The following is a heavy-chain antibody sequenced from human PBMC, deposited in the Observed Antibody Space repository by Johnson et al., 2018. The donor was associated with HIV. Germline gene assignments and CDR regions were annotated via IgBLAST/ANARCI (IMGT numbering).Heavy chain of an antibody. V-gene: IGHV3-30*02. J-gene: IGHJ3*02. D-gene: IGHD1-14*01. Sequence: QVQLVESGGGVVQPGGSLRLSCAASGFTLSSYGMHWVRQAPGKGLAWVAFIRYDGSDKYSADSVEGRFTISRDNSKNTLYLQMNSLRPEETAVYYCAKGEPVAFDIWGQGTMVTVSS. CDR2: IRYDGSDK. CDR3: AKGEPVAFDI. CDR1: GFTLSSYG.